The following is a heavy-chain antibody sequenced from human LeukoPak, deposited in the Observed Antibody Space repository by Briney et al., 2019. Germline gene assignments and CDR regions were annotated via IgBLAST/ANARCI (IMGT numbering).Heavy chain of an antibody. CDR1: GGSFSGYY. V-gene: IGHV4-34*01. CDR2: INHSGST. J-gene: IGHJ6*02. CDR3: ARPAQKVVPAAMRYGMDV. Sequence: SETLSLTCAVYGGSFSGYYWSWIRQPPGKGLEWIGEINHSGSTNYNPSLKSRVTISVDTSKNQFSLKLSSVTAADTAVYYCARPAQKVVPAAMRYGMDVCGQGTTVTVSS. D-gene: IGHD2-2*01.